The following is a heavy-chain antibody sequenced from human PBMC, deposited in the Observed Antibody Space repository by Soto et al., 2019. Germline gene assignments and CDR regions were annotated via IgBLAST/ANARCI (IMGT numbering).Heavy chain of an antibody. D-gene: IGHD3-22*01. CDR1: GGSISSGGYY. J-gene: IGHJ5*02. Sequence: SETLSLTCTVSGGSISSGGYYWSWIRQHPGKGLEWIGYIYYSGSTYYNPSLKSRVTISVDTSKNQFSLKLSSVTAADTAVYYCARETPDYYDSSGPNWFDPWGKGTLVTVSS. CDR2: IYYSGST. V-gene: IGHV4-31*03. CDR3: ARETPDYYDSSGPNWFDP.